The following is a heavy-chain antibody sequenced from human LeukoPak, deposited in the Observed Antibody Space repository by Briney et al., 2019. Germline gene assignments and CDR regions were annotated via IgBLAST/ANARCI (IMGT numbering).Heavy chain of an antibody. CDR3: AKDHLTMIVGGGAPPGDYFDY. CDR1: GFTFSSYA. D-gene: IGHD3-22*01. Sequence: GGSLRLSCAASGFTFSSYAMSWVRQAPGKGLEWVSAISGSGGSTYYADSVKGRFTISRDNSKNTLYLQMNSLRAEDTAVYYCAKDHLTMIVGGGAPPGDYFDYWGQGTLVTVSS. V-gene: IGHV3-23*01. J-gene: IGHJ4*02. CDR2: ISGSGGST.